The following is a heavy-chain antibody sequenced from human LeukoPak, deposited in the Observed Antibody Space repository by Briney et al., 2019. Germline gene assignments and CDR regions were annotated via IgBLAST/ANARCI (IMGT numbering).Heavy chain of an antibody. V-gene: IGHV4-59*08. J-gene: IGHJ3*02. CDR2: IYYGGST. D-gene: IGHD6-13*01. CDR1: GGSISSYY. CDR3: ASTGYSSSWLPRGAFDI. Sequence: SETLSLTCTVSGGSISSYYWSWIRQPPGKGLEWIGYIYYGGSTNYNPSLKSRVTISVDTSKNQFSLKLSSVTAADTAVYYCASTGYSSSWLPRGAFDIWGQGTMVTVSS.